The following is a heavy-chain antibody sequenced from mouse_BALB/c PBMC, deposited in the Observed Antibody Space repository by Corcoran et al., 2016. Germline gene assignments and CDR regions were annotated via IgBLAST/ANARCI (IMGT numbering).Heavy chain of an antibody. D-gene: IGHD1-1*01. CDR1: GYSITSGYY. CDR3: ANYYGSPWFAY. CDR2: ISYDGSN. Sequence: DVQLQESGPGLVKPSQSLSLTCSVTGYSITSGYYWNWIRQFPGNKLEWMGYISYDGSNNYNPSLKNRISITRDTYKNQFFLKLNSVTTEDTATYYCANYYGSPWFAYWGQGTLVTVSA. J-gene: IGHJ3*01. V-gene: IGHV3-6*02.